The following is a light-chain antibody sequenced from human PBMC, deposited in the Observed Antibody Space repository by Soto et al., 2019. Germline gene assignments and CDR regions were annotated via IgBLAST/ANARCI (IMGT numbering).Light chain of an antibody. CDR3: CSYAGSSMV. Sequence: QSALTQPRSVSGSPGQSVAISCTGSRRDVGGYNYVSWYQQYPGKAPKLMIYEGSKRPSGVSNRFSGSKSGNTASLTISGLQAEDEADYYCCSYAGSSMVFGGGTKLTVL. J-gene: IGLJ2*01. CDR2: EGS. CDR1: RRDVGGYNY. V-gene: IGLV2-23*01.